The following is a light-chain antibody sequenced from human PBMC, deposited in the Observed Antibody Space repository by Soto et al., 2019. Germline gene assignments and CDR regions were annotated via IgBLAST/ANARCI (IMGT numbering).Light chain of an antibody. CDR2: GAS. J-gene: IGKJ2*01. CDR3: QQYNNWYT. V-gene: IGKV3-15*01. Sequence: EIVMTQSPATLSVSPGERATLSCRAGQSVSSNLAWYQQKPGQAPRLLIYGASTRATGIPARFSGSGSGTEFTLTISSLQSEHFAVYYCQQYNNWYTFGQGTKLEIK. CDR1: QSVSSN.